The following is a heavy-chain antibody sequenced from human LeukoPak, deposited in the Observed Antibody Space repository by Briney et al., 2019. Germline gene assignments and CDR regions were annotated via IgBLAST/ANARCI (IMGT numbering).Heavy chain of an antibody. CDR3: ARLGDGYNFWSTPEQNWFDP. CDR1: GGSISSSSYY. Sequence: SSETLSLTCTVSGGSISSSSYYWGWIRQPPGKGLEWIGSIYHSGSTYYNPSLKSRVTISVDTSKNQFSLKLSSVTAADTAVYYCARLGDGYNFWSTPEQNWFDPWGQGTLVTVSS. J-gene: IGHJ5*02. CDR2: IYHSGST. V-gene: IGHV4-39*01. D-gene: IGHD5-24*01.